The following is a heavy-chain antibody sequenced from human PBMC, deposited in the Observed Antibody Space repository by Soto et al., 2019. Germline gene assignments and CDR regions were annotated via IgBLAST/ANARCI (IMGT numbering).Heavy chain of an antibody. Sequence: QVHLVESGGGVVQPGRSLRLSCAASGFTFSTYGMHWVRQAPGKGLEWVALIWNHGREDSYADSVKGRFTISRDNCKNTLWRQMNSQRADDPAVYYCVRGPCPVGDVTSFDYWGQGSLVTVSS. CDR2: IWNHGRED. D-gene: IGHD2-15*01. V-gene: IGHV3-33*01. CDR1: GFTFSTYG. J-gene: IGHJ4*02. CDR3: VRGPCPVGDVTSFDY.